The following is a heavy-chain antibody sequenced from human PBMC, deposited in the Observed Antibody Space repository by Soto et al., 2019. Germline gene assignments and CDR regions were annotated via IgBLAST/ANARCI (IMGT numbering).Heavy chain of an antibody. CDR1: GGSISSGGYS. CDR2: IYHSGST. CDR3: ARGMTTVTTLDY. D-gene: IGHD4-4*01. Sequence: QLQLQESGSGLVKPSQTLSLTCAVSGGSISSGGYSWSWIRQPPGKGLEWIGYIYHSGSTYYNPSLKSRITISIDRSKNQLALKLSSVTAADTAVYYCARGMTTVTTLDYWGQGTLVTVSS. V-gene: IGHV4-30-2*01. J-gene: IGHJ4*02.